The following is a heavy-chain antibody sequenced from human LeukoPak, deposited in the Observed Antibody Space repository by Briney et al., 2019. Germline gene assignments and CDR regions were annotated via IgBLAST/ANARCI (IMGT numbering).Heavy chain of an antibody. Sequence: PSETLSLTCTVSGGSITTSSYYWGWIRQPPGKGLEWIGIIYYSGSTYYNPSLKGRVTISVDTSKNQFSLKLSSVTAADTAVYYCARAFRARYFDLWGRGTLVTVSS. CDR1: GGSITTSSYY. CDR2: IYYSGST. V-gene: IGHV4-39*01. J-gene: IGHJ2*01. CDR3: ARAFRARYFDL. D-gene: IGHD2/OR15-2a*01.